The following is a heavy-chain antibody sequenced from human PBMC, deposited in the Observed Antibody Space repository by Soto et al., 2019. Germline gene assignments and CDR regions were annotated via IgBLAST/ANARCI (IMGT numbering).Heavy chain of an antibody. CDR2: IKQDGSEK. J-gene: IGHJ4*02. V-gene: IGHV3-7*03. Sequence: PGGSLRLSCVASGFTISGYWMSWVRQAPGKGLQWVANIKQDGSEKHYVGSVQGRFTISKDNAKNSLFLQMNSLRAEDTAVYYCARALVVVTEYFDYWGQGILVTVS. CDR1: GFTISGYW. D-gene: IGHD3-22*01. CDR3: ARALVVVTEYFDY.